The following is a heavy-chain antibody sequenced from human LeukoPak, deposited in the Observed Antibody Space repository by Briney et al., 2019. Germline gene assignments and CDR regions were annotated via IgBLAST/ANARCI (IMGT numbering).Heavy chain of an antibody. D-gene: IGHD3-22*01. Sequence: SETLSLTCTVSGGSISSSSYYWGWIRQPPGKGLEWIGSIYYSGSTYYNPSLKSRVTISVDTSKNQFSLKLSSVTAADTAVYYCASYDSGGYYFDYWGQGTLVTVSS. CDR3: ASYDSGGYYFDY. CDR1: GGSISSSSYY. CDR2: IYYSGST. J-gene: IGHJ4*02. V-gene: IGHV4-39*01.